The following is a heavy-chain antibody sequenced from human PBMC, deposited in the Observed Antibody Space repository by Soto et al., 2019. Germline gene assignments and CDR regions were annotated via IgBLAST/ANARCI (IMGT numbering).Heavy chain of an antibody. V-gene: IGHV1-69*13. CDR1: GGTFSSYA. Sequence: SVKVSCKASGGTFSSYAISWVRQAPGQGLEWMGGIIPILGTANYAQKFQGRVTITADESTSTAYMELSSLRSEDTAVYYCARVYYDSSGYYYWFYFDYWGQGTLVTVSS. J-gene: IGHJ4*02. CDR3: ARVYYDSSGYYYWFYFDY. CDR2: IIPILGTA. D-gene: IGHD3-22*01.